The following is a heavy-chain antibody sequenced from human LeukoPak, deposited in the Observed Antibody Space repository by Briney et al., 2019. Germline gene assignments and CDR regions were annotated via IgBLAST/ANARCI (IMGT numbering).Heavy chain of an antibody. CDR2: IYYSGST. CDR1: GVSISSYY. Sequence: SETLSLTCTVSGVSISSYYWSWIRQPPGKGLEWIGYIYYSGSTNYNPSLKSRVTISVDTSKNQFSLKLSSVTAADTAVYYCARGDDIMTGYSAQGFDYWGQGTLVTVSS. V-gene: IGHV4-59*01. J-gene: IGHJ4*02. CDR3: ARGDDIMTGYSAQGFDY. D-gene: IGHD3-9*01.